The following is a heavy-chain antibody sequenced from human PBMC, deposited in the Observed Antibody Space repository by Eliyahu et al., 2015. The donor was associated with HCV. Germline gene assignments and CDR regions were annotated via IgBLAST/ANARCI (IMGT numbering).Heavy chain of an antibody. V-gene: IGHV3-53*01. CDR1: GFTVSSNY. D-gene: IGHD5-18*01. J-gene: IGHJ4*02. Sequence: EVQLVESGGGLIQPGGSLXLSCAASGFTVSSNYMSWVRQAPGKGLEWVSVIYSGGTTYYADSVKGRFSISRDNSKNTVYLQMNSLRADDTAVFYCARGGYNYGQLDYWGQGTLVTVSS. CDR2: IYSGGTT. CDR3: ARGGYNYGQLDY.